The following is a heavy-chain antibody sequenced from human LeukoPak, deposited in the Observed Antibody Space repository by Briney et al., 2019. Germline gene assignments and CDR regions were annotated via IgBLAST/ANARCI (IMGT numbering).Heavy chain of an antibody. CDR1: GFTFTRST. CDR2: IVVASGNT. J-gene: IGHJ4*02. CDR3: AAASSGWYEGFDY. Sequence: SVKVSCKASGFTFTRSTMQWVRQARGQRLEWIGWIVVASGNTKYAQKFQERVTITRDMSTSAAYMELSSLRSEDMAVYYCAAASSGWYEGFDYWGQGTLVTVSS. D-gene: IGHD6-19*01. V-gene: IGHV1-58*02.